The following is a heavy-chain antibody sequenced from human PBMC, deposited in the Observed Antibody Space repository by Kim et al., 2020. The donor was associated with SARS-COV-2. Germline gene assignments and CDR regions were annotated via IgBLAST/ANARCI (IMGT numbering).Heavy chain of an antibody. CDR1: GYTFINYV. Sequence: ASVKVSCKASGYTFINYVMHWVRQAPGQRLEWTGLISIGHDDTKYSQKFRGRVTITRDTTASTAYMELSSLRSEDTAVYYCARGSGWAFDYWGQGTLVTV. V-gene: IGHV1-3*04. J-gene: IGHJ4*02. CDR2: ISIGHDDT. D-gene: IGHD6-19*01. CDR3: ARGSGWAFDY.